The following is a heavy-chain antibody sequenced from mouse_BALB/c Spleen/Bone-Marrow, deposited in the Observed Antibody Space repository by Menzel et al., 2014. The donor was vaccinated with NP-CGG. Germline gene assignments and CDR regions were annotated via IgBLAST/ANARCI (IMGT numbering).Heavy chain of an antibody. J-gene: IGHJ4*01. CDR1: GFDFSRYW. CDR3: ARSAYYALDY. Sequence: EVKLRESGGGLVQPGGSLNLSCAASGFDFSRYWMSWARQAPGKGQEWIGEINPGSSTINYTPSLKDKFIISRDNAKNTLYLQMSKVRSEDTALYYCARSAYYALDYWGQGTSVTVSS. V-gene: IGHV4-2*02. CDR2: INPGSSTI.